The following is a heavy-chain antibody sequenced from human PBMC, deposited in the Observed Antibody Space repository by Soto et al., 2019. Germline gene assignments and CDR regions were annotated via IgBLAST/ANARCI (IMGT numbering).Heavy chain of an antibody. CDR2: IYWDDDK. V-gene: IGHV2-5*02. CDR1: GFSLTTSGVG. Sequence: QITLKESGPTLVKPTQTLTLTCTFSGFSLTTSGVGVGWIRQSPGNAPQWLALIYWDDDKRYSPSLKNRLTVSRDITKNQVVLTMTNMDPADTGTYYCAHRGVLPHAAGFDPWGQGTLVTVSS. J-gene: IGHJ5*02. CDR3: AHRGVLPHAAGFDP. D-gene: IGHD2-2*01.